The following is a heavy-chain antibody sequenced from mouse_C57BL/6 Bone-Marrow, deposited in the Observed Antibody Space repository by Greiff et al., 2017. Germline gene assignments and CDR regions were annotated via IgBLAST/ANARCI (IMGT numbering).Heavy chain of an antibody. CDR1: GYTFTSYW. V-gene: IGHV1-63*01. Sequence: QVQLQQPGAELVRPGTSVKLSCKASGYTFTSYWIRWVKQRPGHGLEWIGNIYPGGSYTNYNEKFKGKATLTADKSSSTAYMQLSSLTSEDSAVYYCARSSYYCSSSFDYWGQGTTLTVSS. J-gene: IGHJ2*01. CDR3: ARSSYYCSSSFDY. CDR2: IYPGGSYT. D-gene: IGHD1-1*01.